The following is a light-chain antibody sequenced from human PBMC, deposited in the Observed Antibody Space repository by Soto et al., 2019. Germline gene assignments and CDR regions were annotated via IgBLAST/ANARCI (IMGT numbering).Light chain of an antibody. CDR1: SSKIGSNT. V-gene: IGLV1-44*01. J-gene: IGLJ7*01. Sequence: QAVVTQPPSASGTPGQRVTISCSGSSSKIGSNTVNWYQQLPGTAPKLLIYSNNQRPSGVPDRFSGSKSGTSASLAISGLQSEDEADYYCAAWDDSLNGRAVFGGGTQLTVL. CDR2: SNN. CDR3: AAWDDSLNGRAV.